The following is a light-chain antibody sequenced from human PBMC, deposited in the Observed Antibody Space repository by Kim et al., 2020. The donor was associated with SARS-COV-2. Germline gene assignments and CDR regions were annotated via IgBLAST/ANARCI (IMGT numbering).Light chain of an antibody. CDR3: QAWDSSMV. J-gene: IGLJ3*02. CDR1: KLGDKY. Sequence: SYELTQPPSVSVSPGQTASITCSGDKLGDKYACWYQQQPGQSPVLVIYQDSKRPSGIPERFSGSNSGNTATLTISGTQAMDEADYYCQAWDSSMVFVGG. CDR2: QDS. V-gene: IGLV3-1*01.